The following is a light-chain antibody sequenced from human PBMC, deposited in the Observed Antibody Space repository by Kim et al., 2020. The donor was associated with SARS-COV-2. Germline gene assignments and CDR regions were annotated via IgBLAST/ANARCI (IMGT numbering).Light chain of an antibody. Sequence: PGEGATHSCRASQSVSSNYLAWYQQKPAQAPRLLIYAASSRATGIPDRFSGSGSGTDFTLTISRLEPEDFAVYYCQQYDTSPKFTFGPGTKVDIK. CDR3: QQYDTSPKFT. CDR2: AAS. V-gene: IGKV3-20*01. J-gene: IGKJ3*01. CDR1: QSVSSNY.